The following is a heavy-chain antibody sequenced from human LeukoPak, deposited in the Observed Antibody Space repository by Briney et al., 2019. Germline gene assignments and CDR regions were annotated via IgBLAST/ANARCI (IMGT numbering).Heavy chain of an antibody. D-gene: IGHD3-3*01. J-gene: IGHJ4*02. CDR1: GGSISSYY. CDR3: ARGRALRFLEWLFLDY. V-gene: IGHV4-59*01. CDR2: IYYSGST. Sequence: KPSETLSLTCTVSGGSISSYYWSWIRQPPGKGLEWIGYIYYSGSTNYNPSLKSRVTISVDTSKNQFSLKLSSVTAADTVVYYCARGRALRFLEWLFLDYWGQGTLVTVSS.